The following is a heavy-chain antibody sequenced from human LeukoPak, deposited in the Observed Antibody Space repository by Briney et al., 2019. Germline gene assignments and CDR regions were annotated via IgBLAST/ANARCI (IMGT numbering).Heavy chain of an antibody. CDR3: ARANSERTWSLTSNYFDY. CDR2: IYYSGST. Sequence: SETLSLTCTVSGGSINSEGHYWSWIRQPPGKGLEWIGYIYYSGSTNYNPSLKSRVTISVDTSKNQFSLKLSSVTAADTAVYYCARANSERTWSLTSNYFDYWGQGTLVTVSS. V-gene: IGHV4-61*08. J-gene: IGHJ4*02. CDR1: GGSINSEGHY. D-gene: IGHD1-1*01.